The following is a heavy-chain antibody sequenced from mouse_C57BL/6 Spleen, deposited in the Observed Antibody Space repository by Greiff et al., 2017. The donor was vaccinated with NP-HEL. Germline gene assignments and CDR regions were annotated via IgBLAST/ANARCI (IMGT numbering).Heavy chain of an antibody. J-gene: IGHJ3*01. CDR2: ISYDGSN. Sequence: EVKLVESGPGLVKPSQSLSLTCSVTGYSITSGYYWNWIRQFPGNKLEWMGYISYDGSNNYNPSLKNRISITRDTSKNQFFLKLNSVTTEDTATYYCAREYAYDSGFAYWGQGTLVTVSA. V-gene: IGHV3-6*01. D-gene: IGHD2-2*01. CDR3: AREYAYDSGFAY. CDR1: GYSITSGYY.